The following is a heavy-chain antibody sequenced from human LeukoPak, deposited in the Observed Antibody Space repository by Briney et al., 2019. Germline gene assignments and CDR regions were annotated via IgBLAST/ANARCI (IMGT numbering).Heavy chain of an antibody. CDR3: ARGNLSYSNPTNYYYMDV. D-gene: IGHD4-11*01. Sequence: PSETLSLTCTVSGDSISSSTYYWGWSRQPPGKGLEWIGTIYYTGNAYYNPSLKSRVTISLDTSKNQFSLKLSSVTAADTAVYYCARGNLSYSNPTNYYYMDVWGKGTTVTVSS. J-gene: IGHJ6*03. CDR2: IYYTGNA. CDR1: GDSISSSTYY. V-gene: IGHV4-39*07.